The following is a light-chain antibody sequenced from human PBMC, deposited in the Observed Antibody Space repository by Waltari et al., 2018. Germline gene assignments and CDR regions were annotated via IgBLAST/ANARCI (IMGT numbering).Light chain of an antibody. Sequence: DYVLTQTPLSSPVTLGQSASISCRSSQSLVHSNGNTYFGWLHQMPGQPPRPLIYKISNRFPGVPDRFSGSGAGTDFKLEISRVEAEDVGVYFCVQASHFPRTFGQGTKVEIK. V-gene: IGKV2-24*01. CDR2: KIS. CDR3: VQASHFPRT. J-gene: IGKJ1*01. CDR1: QSLVHSNGNTY.